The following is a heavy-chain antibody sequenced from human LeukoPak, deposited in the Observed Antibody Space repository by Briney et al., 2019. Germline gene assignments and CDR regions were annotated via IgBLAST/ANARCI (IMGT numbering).Heavy chain of an antibody. CDR1: GFTFSSYW. Sequence: PGGSLRLSCAAPGFTFSSYWMSWVRQAPGKGLEWVANIKEDGGEKYYVDSVKGRFTISRDNAKKSLYLQMNSLRAEDTAVYYCARDRGRNWFDSWGQGTLVTVSS. J-gene: IGHJ5*01. V-gene: IGHV3-7*04. CDR2: IKEDGGEK. D-gene: IGHD6-25*01. CDR3: ARDRGRNWFDS.